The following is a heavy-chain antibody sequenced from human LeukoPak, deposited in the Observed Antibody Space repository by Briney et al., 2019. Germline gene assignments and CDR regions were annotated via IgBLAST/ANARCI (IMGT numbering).Heavy chain of an antibody. CDR3: ARGPYYYDSSGYYFDY. CDR1: GGSLSSGDYY. V-gene: IGHV4-30-4*01. Sequence: SETLSLTCTVSGGSLSSGDYYWGWVRQPPGRGGEGIGYIYYSGSTYYNPSLKSRVTISVDTSKNQFSLKLSSVTAADTAVYYCARGPYYYDSSGYYFDYWGQGTLVTVSS. CDR2: IYYSGST. D-gene: IGHD3-22*01. J-gene: IGHJ4*02.